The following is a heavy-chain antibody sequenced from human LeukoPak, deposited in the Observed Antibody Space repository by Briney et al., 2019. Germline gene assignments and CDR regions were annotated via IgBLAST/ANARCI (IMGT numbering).Heavy chain of an antibody. CDR2: INWNGGST. D-gene: IGHD2-8*01. CDR1: GFTFDDYG. V-gene: IGHV3-20*04. Sequence: GGSLRLSCAPSGFTFDDYGMSWVRHAPGKGLEWVSGINWNGGSTGYADSVKGRFTISRDNAKNSLYPQMNSLRAEDTALYYCARLKLMVAPDYWGQGTLVTVSS. J-gene: IGHJ4*02. CDR3: ARLKLMVAPDY.